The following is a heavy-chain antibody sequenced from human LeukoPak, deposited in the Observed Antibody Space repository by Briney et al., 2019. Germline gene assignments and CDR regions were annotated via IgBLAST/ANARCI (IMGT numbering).Heavy chain of an antibody. CDR1: GFTFSRYW. CDR2: INGDGSTT. V-gene: IGHV3-74*01. J-gene: IGHJ4*02. Sequence: GGSLRLSCAASGFTFSRYWMHWVRQVPGKGLVWVSLINGDGSTTSYADFVKGRFTISRDNAKNTLSLQVNSLRAEDTAVYYCATGNYYDSRGYYTFGYWGQGTLVTVSP. CDR3: ATGNYYDSRGYYTFGY. D-gene: IGHD3-22*01.